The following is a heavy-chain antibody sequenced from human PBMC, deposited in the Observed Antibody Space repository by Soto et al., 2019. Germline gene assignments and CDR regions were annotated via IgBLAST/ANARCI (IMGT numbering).Heavy chain of an antibody. J-gene: IGHJ6*02. CDR3: TRVLGYTFEPGKTRYYAMDV. CDR2: LIPVFGSP. Sequence: QVQLVQSGAEVKKPGSSVTVSCKTSGGTFSKDAINWVRQAPGQGLEWIGLLIPVFGSPIYAQKFQGRIRITPDESTSTAFMDLSSLRSEDTAVYYCTRVLGYTFEPGKTRYYAMDVWGQGTTVSVSS. CDR1: GGTFSKDA. D-gene: IGHD5-18*01. V-gene: IGHV1-69*01.